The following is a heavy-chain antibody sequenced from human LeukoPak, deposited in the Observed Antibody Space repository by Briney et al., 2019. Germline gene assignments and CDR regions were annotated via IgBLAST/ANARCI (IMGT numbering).Heavy chain of an antibody. Sequence: SKTLSLTCTVSGGSISSSSYYWGWIRQPPGKGLEWIGSIYYSGSTYYNPSLKSRVTISVDTSKNQFSLKLSSVTAADTAVYYCARSRITGTIDYWGQGTLVTVSS. CDR2: IYYSGST. V-gene: IGHV4-39*01. D-gene: IGHD1-7*01. J-gene: IGHJ4*02. CDR3: ARSRITGTIDY. CDR1: GGSISSSSYY.